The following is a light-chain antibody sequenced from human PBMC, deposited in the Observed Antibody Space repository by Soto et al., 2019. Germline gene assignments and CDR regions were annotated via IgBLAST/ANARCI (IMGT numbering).Light chain of an antibody. CDR1: QGVGSS. CDR3: QDSSVSDPLT. J-gene: IGKJ4*01. Sequence: EIVLTQSPATLSLSPGERASLSCRASQGVGSSLAWYQQKPGQAPKLLIYDVSNRATGIPARFSGSGSGTVFTLTSSSLEAEDCAVYCWQDSSVSDPLTFGGGTKVEI. CDR2: DVS. V-gene: IGKV3-11*01.